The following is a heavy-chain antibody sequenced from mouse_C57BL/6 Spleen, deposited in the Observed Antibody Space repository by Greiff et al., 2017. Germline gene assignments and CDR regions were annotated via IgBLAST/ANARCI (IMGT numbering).Heavy chain of an antibody. CDR3: ARRELVYAMDY. CDR1: GYTFTSYW. V-gene: IGHV1-50*01. Sequence: QVQLQQPGAELVKPGASVKLSCKASGYTFTSYWMQWVKQRPGQGLEWIGEIDPSDSYTNYNQKFKGKATLTVDTSSSTAYMQLSSLTSEDSAVYYCARRELVYAMDYWGQGTSVTVSS. J-gene: IGHJ4*01. D-gene: IGHD4-1*01. CDR2: IDPSDSYT.